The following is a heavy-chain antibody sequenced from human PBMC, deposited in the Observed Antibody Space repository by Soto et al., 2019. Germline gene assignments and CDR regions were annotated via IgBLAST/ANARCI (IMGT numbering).Heavy chain of an antibody. CDR1: GFTFSSYW. V-gene: IGHV3-7*05. CDR2: IKQDGSEK. Sequence: GGSLRLSCAASGFTFSSYWMSWVRQAPGKGLEWVANIKQDGSEKYYVDSVKGRFTISRDNAKNSLYLQMNSLRAEDTAVYYCARERRELTTYDAFDIWGQGTMVTVSS. J-gene: IGHJ3*02. D-gene: IGHD1-26*01. CDR3: ARERRELTTYDAFDI.